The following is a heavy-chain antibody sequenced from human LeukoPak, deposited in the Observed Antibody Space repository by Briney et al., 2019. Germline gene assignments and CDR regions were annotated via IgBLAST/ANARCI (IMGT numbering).Heavy chain of an antibody. CDR3: ARAKDGPYYFDY. V-gene: IGHV4-30-2*01. J-gene: IGHJ4*02. CDR2: IYHSGST. Sequence: SETLSLTCAVSGGSISSGGYSWSWIRQPPGKGLEWIGYIYHSGSTYYNPSLKSRATISVDRSKNQFSLKLSSVTAADTAVYYCARAKDGPYYFDYWGQGTLVTVSS. CDR1: GGSISSGGYS. D-gene: IGHD2-15*01.